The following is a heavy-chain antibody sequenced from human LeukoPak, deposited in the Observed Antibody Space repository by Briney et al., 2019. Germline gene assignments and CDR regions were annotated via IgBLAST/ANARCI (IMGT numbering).Heavy chain of an antibody. Sequence: GGSLRLSCAASGFIYSNYEMHWVRQAPGKGLEYVSSINAGGGSTYYAASVKGRFTISRDAVKDTLYLQMGSVRIEDTAVYYCARGGLESSWSRYNAPVFWGGRTLVGVSS. CDR3: ARGGLESSWSRYNAPVF. D-gene: IGHD3-3*01. J-gene: IGHJ4*02. CDR2: INAGGGST. V-gene: IGHV3-64*02. CDR1: GFIYSNYE.